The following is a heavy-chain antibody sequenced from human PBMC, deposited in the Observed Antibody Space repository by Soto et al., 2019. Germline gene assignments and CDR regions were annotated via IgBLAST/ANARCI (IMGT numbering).Heavy chain of an antibody. J-gene: IGHJ4*02. D-gene: IGHD3-22*01. CDR1: GYIFTNYN. CDR2: INPSGGSR. CDR3: ARGYYDSSAYSYFDY. Sequence: ATVKVSCKASGYIFTNYNMHWVRQAPGQGLEWMGTINPSGGSRSYAQKFQGRVTMTRDTSTRTVYMELSSLRSEDTAVYYCARGYYDSSAYSYFDYWGQGTLVTVSS. V-gene: IGHV1-46*01.